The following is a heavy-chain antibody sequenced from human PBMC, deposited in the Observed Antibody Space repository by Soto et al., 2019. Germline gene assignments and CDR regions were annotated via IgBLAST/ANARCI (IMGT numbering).Heavy chain of an antibody. CDR3: ARYRIAVAGYWYFDL. V-gene: IGHV4-34*01. D-gene: IGHD6-19*01. Sequence: QVQLQQWGAGLLKPSETLYLTCAVYGGSFSGYYWSWIRQPPGKGLEWIGEINHSGSTNYNPSLKSRVTISVDTSKNQFSLKLSSVTAADTAVYYCARYRIAVAGYWYFDLWGRGTLVTVSS. CDR1: GGSFSGYY. CDR2: INHSGST. J-gene: IGHJ2*01.